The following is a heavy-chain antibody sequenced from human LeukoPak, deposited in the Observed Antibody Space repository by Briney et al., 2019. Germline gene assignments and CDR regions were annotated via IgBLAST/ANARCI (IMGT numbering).Heavy chain of an antibody. J-gene: IGHJ3*02. CDR2: IYTSGST. Sequence: SETLSLTCTVSGGSISSGSYYWSWIRQPAGKGLEWIGRIYTSGSTNYNPSLKSRVTISVDTSKNQFSLRLSSVTAADTAVYYCAREDLGGAFDIWGQGTMVTVSS. CDR3: AREDLGGAFDI. D-gene: IGHD3-10*01. V-gene: IGHV4-61*02. CDR1: GGSISSGSYY.